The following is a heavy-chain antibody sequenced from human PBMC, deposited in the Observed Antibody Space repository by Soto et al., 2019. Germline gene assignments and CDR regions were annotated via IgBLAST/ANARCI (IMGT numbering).Heavy chain of an antibody. D-gene: IGHD1-26*01. J-gene: IGHJ3*02. CDR3: ARKGIVEGRNQDAFDI. CDR2: VGDGGGRT. V-gene: IGHV3-23*04. Sequence: EVQLVESGGGLVQPGVSLRLSCEASGFTFSNYAMSWVRQGPGKGLEWVSTVGDGGGRTYYADSVKGRFTISRDNYNNTLFLQMNGMRAEDTAVYYCARKGIVEGRNQDAFDIWGQGTMVIVSS. CDR1: GFTFSNYA.